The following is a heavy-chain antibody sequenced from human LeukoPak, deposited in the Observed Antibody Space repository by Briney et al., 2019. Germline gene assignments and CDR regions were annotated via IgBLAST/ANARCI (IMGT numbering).Heavy chain of an antibody. CDR2: IIPIFGTA. CDR3: ARKVPNDSSGYYYRGQFDP. Sequence: SVKVSCKASGYTFTSYAMNWVRQAPGQGLEWMGGIIPIFGTANYAQKFQGRVTITADKSTSTAYMELSSLRSEDTAVYYCARKVPNDSSGYYYRGQFDPWGQGTLVTVSS. CDR1: GYTFTSYA. D-gene: IGHD3-22*01. V-gene: IGHV1-69*06. J-gene: IGHJ5*02.